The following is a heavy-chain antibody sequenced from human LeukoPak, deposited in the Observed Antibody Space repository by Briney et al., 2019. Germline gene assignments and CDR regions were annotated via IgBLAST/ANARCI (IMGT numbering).Heavy chain of an antibody. CDR2: IYYSGST. V-gene: IGHV4-59*01. J-gene: IGHJ4*02. CDR3: AREYSSSWFDY. CDR1: GGSISSYY. D-gene: IGHD6-13*01. Sequence: SETLSLTCTVSGGSISSYYWSWIRQPPGKGLEWIGYIYYSGSTNYNPSLKSRVTISVDTSKNQFSLKLSSVTAADTAVYYCAREYSSSWFDYWGQGTLVTVSS.